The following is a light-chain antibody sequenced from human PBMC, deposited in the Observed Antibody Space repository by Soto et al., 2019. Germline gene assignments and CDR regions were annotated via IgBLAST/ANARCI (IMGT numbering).Light chain of an antibody. Sequence: DIQMTQSPSTLSASVGDRVTITCRASQSISSWLSWYQQKPGKAPKLLIYKASSLESGVPSRFSGSGSGTEFTLTISSRQPDDFATYYCQQYNSSPTFGQGTKVEI. CDR1: QSISSW. V-gene: IGKV1-5*03. J-gene: IGKJ1*01. CDR2: KAS. CDR3: QQYNSSPT.